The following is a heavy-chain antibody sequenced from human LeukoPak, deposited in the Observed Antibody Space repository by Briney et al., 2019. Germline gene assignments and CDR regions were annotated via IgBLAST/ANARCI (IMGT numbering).Heavy chain of an antibody. CDR3: ARQMTYYYDSSGYYRRGPYDY. D-gene: IGHD3-22*01. V-gene: IGHV4-4*09. CDR2: IYTSGST. Sequence: SETLSLTCTVSGGSISSYYWSWIRQPPGKGLEWIGYIYTSGSTNYNPSLKSRVTISVDTSKNQFSLKLSSVTAADTAVYYCARQMTYYYDSSGYYRRGPYDYWGQGTLVTVS. CDR1: GGSISSYY. J-gene: IGHJ4*02.